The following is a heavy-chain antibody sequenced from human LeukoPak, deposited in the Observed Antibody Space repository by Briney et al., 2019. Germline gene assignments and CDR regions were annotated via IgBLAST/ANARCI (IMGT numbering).Heavy chain of an antibody. CDR1: GYSISSGYY. D-gene: IGHD6-6*01. CDR2: IYHSGNT. V-gene: IGHV4-38-2*01. Sequence: PPETLSLTCAVSGYSISSGYYWGWIRQPPGKGLEWIGSIYHSGNTNYNPSPKSRVTISVDTSKNQFSLKVSSVTAADTALYYCARWYSSSGYLDYWGQGTLVTVSS. J-gene: IGHJ4*02. CDR3: ARWYSSSGYLDY.